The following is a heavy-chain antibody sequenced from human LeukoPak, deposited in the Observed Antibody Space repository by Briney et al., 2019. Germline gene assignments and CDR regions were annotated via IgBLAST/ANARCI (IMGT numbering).Heavy chain of an antibody. CDR1: GGTFSIYA. CDR3: ARGAAYCGGDCRKPFDY. J-gene: IGHJ4*02. V-gene: IGHV1-69*05. D-gene: IGHD2-21*02. CDR2: IIPIFGTA. Sequence: GASVKVSCKASGGTFSIYAISWVRQAPGQGLEWMGRIIPIFGTANYAQKFQGRVTITTDESTSTAYMELSSLRSEDTAVYYCARGAAYCGGDCRKPFDYWGQGTLVTVSS.